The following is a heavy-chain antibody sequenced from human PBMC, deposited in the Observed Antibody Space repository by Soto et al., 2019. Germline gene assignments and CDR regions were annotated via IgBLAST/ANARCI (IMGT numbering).Heavy chain of an antibody. CDR2: VDPNGGGS. D-gene: IGHD4-17*01. V-gene: IGHV1-2*04. CDR1: GYSFTDYK. CDR3: ATWVDYGDFEGFDF. J-gene: IGHJ4*01. Sequence: ASVKVSFKTSGYSFTDYKLHWVRQAAGQGLEWMGWVDPNGGGSNSAQKFQGSVTMTWDTSITTAYLDLTRLTTNDTATYFCATWVDYGDFEGFDFWG.